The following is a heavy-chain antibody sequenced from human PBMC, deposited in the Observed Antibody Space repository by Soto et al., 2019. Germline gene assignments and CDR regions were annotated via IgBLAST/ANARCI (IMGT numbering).Heavy chain of an antibody. J-gene: IGHJ4*02. CDR3: LTRGDDY. V-gene: IGHV3-7*01. Sequence: GGSLRLSCAVSGFTFSRKWMAWVRQAPGKGLEWVANITPDGGEKNYVDSVEGRFTISRDNAKDSLSLQMNSLRAEDTAVYYCLTRGDDYWGQGTLVTSPQ. D-gene: IGHD6-25*01. CDR1: GFTFSRKW. CDR2: ITPDGGEK.